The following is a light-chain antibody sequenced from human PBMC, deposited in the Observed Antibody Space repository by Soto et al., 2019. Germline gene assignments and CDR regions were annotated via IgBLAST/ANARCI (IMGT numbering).Light chain of an antibody. CDR1: QTVFTGSNNKNY. V-gene: IGKV4-1*01. Sequence: IVMTQSPASLTVSLGERATINCKSSQTVFTGSNNKNYLAWYQHKPGQAPKLLMYWATARESGVPDRFRGSGFGTEFTLTITSVQAEDVAVYYGHQYFTLPSFGGGTKVEI. CDR3: HQYFTLPS. CDR2: WAT. J-gene: IGKJ4*01.